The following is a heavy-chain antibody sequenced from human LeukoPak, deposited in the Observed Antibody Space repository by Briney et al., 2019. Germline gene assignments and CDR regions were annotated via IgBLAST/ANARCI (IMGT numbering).Heavy chain of an antibody. J-gene: IGHJ4*02. D-gene: IGHD5-24*01. Sequence: GGSLRLSCAASEFTFSSYWMTWVRQSPGKGLEWVANIKQDGSKKSYVDSVKGRFTISRDNAKNSLYLQMNSLRAEDTAIYYCTRVGYIDEGIDYWGQGTLVTVSS. V-gene: IGHV3-7*04. CDR3: TRVGYIDEGIDY. CDR1: EFTFSSYW. CDR2: IKQDGSKK.